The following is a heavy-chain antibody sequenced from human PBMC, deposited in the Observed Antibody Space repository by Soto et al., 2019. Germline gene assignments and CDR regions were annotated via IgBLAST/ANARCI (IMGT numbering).Heavy chain of an antibody. CDR2: ISYDGNNK. CDR3: AKGGRGTYYYYYTMDV. V-gene: IGHV3-30*18. J-gene: IGHJ6*02. D-gene: IGHD1-1*01. Sequence: QVQLVESGGGVVPPGRSLRLSCAASGFTFSGYGMHWVRQAPGKGLEWVAVISYDGNNKYYADSVKGRFTISRDNSKNTLYLQMNSLRAEDTAVYYCAKGGRGTYYYYYTMDVWGQGTTVTVSS. CDR1: GFTFSGYG.